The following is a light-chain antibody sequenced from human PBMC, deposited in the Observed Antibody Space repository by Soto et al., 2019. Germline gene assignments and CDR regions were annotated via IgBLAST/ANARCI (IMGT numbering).Light chain of an antibody. CDR1: SSDVGSYNF. CDR3: CADAGRSTYV. J-gene: IGLJ1*01. V-gene: IGLV2-23*02. Sequence: QSVLTQPASVSGSPGQSITISCTRTSSDVGSYNFVSWYQQHPGKVPKVMIYEVSKRPSGVSDRLSGSKSGNTASLTISGLQAEDEADYYCCADAGRSTYVFGTGTKVTVL. CDR2: EVS.